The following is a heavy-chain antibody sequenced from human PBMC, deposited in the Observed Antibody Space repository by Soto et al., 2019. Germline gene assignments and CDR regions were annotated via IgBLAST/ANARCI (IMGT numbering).Heavy chain of an antibody. CDR2: ISDSGGST. J-gene: IGHJ2*01. Sequence: EVQLLESGGGLVQPGGSLRLSCAASGFTFSSYAMSWVRQAPGKGLEWVSAISDSGGSTYYADSMKGRSTISRDNSKNTVYLQLNSLRADDAAVYYCAKDRGNSSPPRRYFDLWGHGTLVTVSS. CDR1: GFTFSSYA. D-gene: IGHD3-16*01. V-gene: IGHV3-23*01. CDR3: AKDRGNSSPPRRYFDL.